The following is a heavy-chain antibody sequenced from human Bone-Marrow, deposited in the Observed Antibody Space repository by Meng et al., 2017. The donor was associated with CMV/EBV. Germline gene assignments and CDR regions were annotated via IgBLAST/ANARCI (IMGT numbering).Heavy chain of an antibody. J-gene: IGHJ4*02. V-gene: IGHV1-69*02. Sequence: SCKASGDTFSNSIISWVRQAPGQGLEWMGKIIPVLGIADYAQKFQGRVTITADKSTSTAYMELSSLRSEDTAIYYCARLGPDYAFDHWGQGTLVTVSS. CDR3: ARLGPDYAFDH. CDR1: GDTFSNSI. CDR2: IIPVLGIA. D-gene: IGHD4-17*01.